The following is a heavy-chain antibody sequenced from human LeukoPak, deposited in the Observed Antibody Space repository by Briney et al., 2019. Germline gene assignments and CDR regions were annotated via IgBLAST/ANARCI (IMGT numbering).Heavy chain of an antibody. CDR2: TTGSGAST. Sequence: GGSLRLSCAASGFTFSTYALAWVGKAPGKGLEWVSATTGSGASTYYADSVKGRFTISRDNSKNTLYLQMNSLRAEDTAVYSCAKGAGFSSSWYFDYWGQGTLVTVSS. CDR1: GFTFSTYA. CDR3: AKGAGFSSSWYFDY. V-gene: IGHV3-23*01. D-gene: IGHD6-13*01. J-gene: IGHJ4*02.